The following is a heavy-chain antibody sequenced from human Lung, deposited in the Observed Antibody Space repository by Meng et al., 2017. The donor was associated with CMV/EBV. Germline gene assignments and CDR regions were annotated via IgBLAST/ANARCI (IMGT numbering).Heavy chain of an antibody. D-gene: IGHD2-2*01. CDR1: GYTFTNYY. V-gene: IGHV1-46*01. CDR3: ARAPWAYCTKTSCYGFDP. J-gene: IGHJ5*02. Sequence: ASXXVSXKASGYTFTNYYMHWVRQAPGQGLEWMGIINPSGGSTNYAQKFQGRVTMTRDTSTSTVYMELGSLRSEDTAMYYCARAPWAYCTKTSCYGFDPWXQGTXVNGAS. CDR2: INPSGGST.